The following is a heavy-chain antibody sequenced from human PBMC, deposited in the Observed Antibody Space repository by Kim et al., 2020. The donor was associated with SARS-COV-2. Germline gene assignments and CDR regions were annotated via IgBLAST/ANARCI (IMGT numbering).Heavy chain of an antibody. J-gene: IGHJ1*01. CDR3: ARGWYYDSSGYYYDFQH. Sequence: VKGRFTISKDTAKNSLYLQMNSLRAEDTAVYYCARGWYYDSSGYYYDFQHWGQGTLVTVSS. D-gene: IGHD3-22*01. V-gene: IGHV3-21*01.